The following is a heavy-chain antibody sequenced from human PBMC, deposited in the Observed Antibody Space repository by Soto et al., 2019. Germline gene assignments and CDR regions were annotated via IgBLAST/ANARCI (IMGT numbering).Heavy chain of an antibody. V-gene: IGHV1-18*04. CDR2: IGLYIHNT. Sequence: EASVKVSCKASGYIFTSYGINWLRQAPGQGLEWLGWIGLYIHNTNYAQKFQGRVTMTRDTSTTTIYMELSSLRSDDTAIYYCAREENCSGGTCYSEYFHRWGQGTLVTVSS. CDR3: AREENCSGGTCYSEYFHR. D-gene: IGHD2-15*01. CDR1: GYIFTSYG. J-gene: IGHJ1*01.